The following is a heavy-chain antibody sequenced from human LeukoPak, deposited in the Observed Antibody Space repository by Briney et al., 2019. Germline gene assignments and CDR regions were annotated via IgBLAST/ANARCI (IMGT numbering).Heavy chain of an antibody. CDR3: ARDTEYGDYGGVYFDY. Sequence: SETLSLTCTVSGGSISSYYWSWIRQPAGKGLEWIGRIYTSGSTNYNPPLKSRVTMSVDTSKNQFSLKLSSVTAADTAVYYCARDTEYGDYGGVYFDYWGQGTLVTVSS. J-gene: IGHJ4*02. CDR2: IYTSGST. V-gene: IGHV4-4*07. CDR1: GGSISSYY. D-gene: IGHD4-17*01.